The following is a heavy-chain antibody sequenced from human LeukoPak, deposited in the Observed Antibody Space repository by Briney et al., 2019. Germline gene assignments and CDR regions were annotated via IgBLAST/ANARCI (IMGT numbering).Heavy chain of an antibody. Sequence: GGSLRLSCAASGFPFSSNWMSWVRQAPGKGLEWVANIKQDGSDKYYVDSVKSRFTISRDNAKNSLYLQLNSLRADDTAVYYCARLTGTTGFDYWGQGTLVTVSS. CDR1: GFPFSSNW. CDR2: IKQDGSDK. CDR3: ARLTGTTGFDY. D-gene: IGHD1-1*01. V-gene: IGHV3-7*01. J-gene: IGHJ4*02.